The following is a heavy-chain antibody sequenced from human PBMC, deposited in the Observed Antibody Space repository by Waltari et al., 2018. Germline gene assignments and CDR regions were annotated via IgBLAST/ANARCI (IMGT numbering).Heavy chain of an antibody. V-gene: IGHV3-48*03. CDR3: ARRSRFSGSPLGH. Sequence: EVQLVESGGGLVQPGGSLRLSCATSGFNFKRYEMNGVRQAPGKGLEWVSYISTSGNSANYADSVKGRFSISRDNAKNSVDLQMNSLRAEDTAVYYCARRSRFSGSPLGHWGQGSLVIVSS. J-gene: IGHJ1*01. D-gene: IGHD1-26*01. CDR2: ISTSGNSA. CDR1: GFNFKRYE.